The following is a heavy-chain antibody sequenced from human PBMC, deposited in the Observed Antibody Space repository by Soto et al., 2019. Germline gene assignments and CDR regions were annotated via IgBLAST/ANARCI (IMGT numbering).Heavy chain of an antibody. CDR2: IKSKVDGETL. D-gene: IGHD3-10*01. CDR3: ATGGYYFDY. J-gene: IGHJ4*02. V-gene: IGHV3-15*07. CDR1: GFTFSNAW. Sequence: GGSLRLSCTGSGFTFSNAWMNWVRQAPGKGLEWVGRIKSKVDGETLDYAAPVQGRFIISREDSKNTVYLQMDSLRSEDTAVYYCATGGYYFDYWGQGTVVTVSS.